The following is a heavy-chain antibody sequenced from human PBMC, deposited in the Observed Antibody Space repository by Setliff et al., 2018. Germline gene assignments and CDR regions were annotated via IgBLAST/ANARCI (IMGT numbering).Heavy chain of an antibody. V-gene: IGHV1-3*01. CDR2: INPDNGNR. CDR3: TRDFLGATASFDI. Sequence: ASVKVSCKASGYTFTGYYMHWVRQAPGQGLEWMGWINPDNGNRKYSQRFQGRVTITRDTSASTVFLELSTLRSEDTAVYYCTRDFLGATASFDIWGQGTMVTVSS. D-gene: IGHD3-3*01. CDR1: GYTFTGYY. J-gene: IGHJ3*02.